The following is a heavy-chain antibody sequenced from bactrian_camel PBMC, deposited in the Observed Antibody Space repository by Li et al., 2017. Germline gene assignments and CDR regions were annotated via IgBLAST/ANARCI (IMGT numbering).Heavy chain of an antibody. J-gene: IGHJ4*01. Sequence: VQLVESGGGSVQAGESLRLSCVASGFAGSNLYMAWFRQAPGKEREGVAAIDNAGSATYTYAVQGRFTVSQDNAKKSLYLQMNSLKAEDGAIYYCAADGRSKDCHLVSPWKYNLWGQGIQVTVS. CDR1: GFAGSNLY. V-gene: IGHV3S53*01. CDR3: AADGRSKDCHLVSPWKYNL. CDR2: IDNAGSA. D-gene: IGHD3*01.